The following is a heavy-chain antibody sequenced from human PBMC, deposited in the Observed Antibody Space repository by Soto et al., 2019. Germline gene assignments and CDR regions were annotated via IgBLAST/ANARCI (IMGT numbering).Heavy chain of an antibody. CDR3: ARGGYYDSSGSRNYYYYGMNV. V-gene: IGHV1-18*01. J-gene: IGHJ6*02. D-gene: IGHD3-22*01. CDR2: ISAYDGNT. CDR1: GYTFTSYG. Sequence: QGQLVQSGAEVKKPGASVKVSCKASGYTFTSYGISWVRQAPGQGLEWLGWISAYDGNTNYAQSLHGRVFMTTDTSTRTAYMELRSLRSDDTAVYYCARGGYYDSSGSRNYYYYGMNVWGQGTTVTVSS.